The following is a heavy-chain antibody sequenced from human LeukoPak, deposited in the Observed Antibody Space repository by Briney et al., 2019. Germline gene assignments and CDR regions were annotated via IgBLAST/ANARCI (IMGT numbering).Heavy chain of an antibody. CDR2: VSYDGSNK. V-gene: IGHV3-30*18. Sequence: GGSLRLSCAASGFTFSDYDMHWVRQAPGKGLEWVAVVSYDGSNKYYAESVRGRFTISRENSKNTVYLQMNSLRGEDTAVYYCAKDSYGMDVWGQGTTVTVSS. CDR1: GFTFSDYD. CDR3: AKDSYGMDV. J-gene: IGHJ6*02.